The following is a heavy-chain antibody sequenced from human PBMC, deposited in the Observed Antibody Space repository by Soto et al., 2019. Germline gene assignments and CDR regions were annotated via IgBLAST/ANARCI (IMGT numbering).Heavy chain of an antibody. CDR3: ARGRNWNYSTPPFDP. D-gene: IGHD1-7*01. V-gene: IGHV3-30-3*01. J-gene: IGHJ5*02. Sequence: GGSLRLSCAASGFTFSSYAMHWVRQAPGKGLEWVAVISYDGSNKYYADSVKGRFTISRDNSKNTLYLQMNSLRAEDTAVYYCARGRNWNYSTPPFDPWGQGTLVTVSS. CDR2: ISYDGSNK. CDR1: GFTFSSYA.